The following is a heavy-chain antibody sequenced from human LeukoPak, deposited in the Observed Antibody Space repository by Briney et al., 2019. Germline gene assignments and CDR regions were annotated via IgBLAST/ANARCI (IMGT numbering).Heavy chain of an antibody. V-gene: IGHV4-39*01. CDR1: GGSISSGDYY. CDR3: ARRRLIAARGDPFDY. Sequence: SETLSLTCTVSGGSISSGDYYWSWIRQPPGKGLEWIGSIYYSGSTYYNPSLKSRVTISVDTSKNQFSLKLSSVTAADTAVYYCARRRLIAARGDPFDYWGQGTLVTVSS. D-gene: IGHD6-6*01. CDR2: IYYSGST. J-gene: IGHJ4*02.